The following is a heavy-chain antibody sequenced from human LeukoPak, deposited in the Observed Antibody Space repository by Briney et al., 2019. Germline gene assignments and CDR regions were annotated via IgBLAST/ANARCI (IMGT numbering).Heavy chain of an antibody. J-gene: IGHJ4*02. CDR2: INPSGGST. CDR1: GYTFTSYY. V-gene: IGHV1-46*01. CDR3: ARDLCSGCYYFDY. Sequence: GASVKVSFKASGYTFTSYYMHWVRQAPGQGLEWVGIINPSGGSTSYAQKFQGRVTMTRDTSTSTVYMELSSLRSEDTAVYYCARDLCSGCYYFDYWGQGTLVTVSS. D-gene: IGHD3-22*01.